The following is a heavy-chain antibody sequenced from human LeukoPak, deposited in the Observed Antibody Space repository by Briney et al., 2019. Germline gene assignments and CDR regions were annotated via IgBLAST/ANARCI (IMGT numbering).Heavy chain of an antibody. J-gene: IGHJ6*03. CDR1: GFTVSSNY. CDR3: ARDRWDYGRYYMDV. CDR2: IYSGGST. Sequence: GSLRLSCAASGFTVSSNYMSWVRQAPGKGLEWVSVIYSGGSTYYADSVKGRFTISRDNSKNTLYLQMDSLRAEDTAVYYCARDRWDYGRYYMDVWGKGTTVTVSS. D-gene: IGHD4/OR15-4a*01. V-gene: IGHV3-66*02.